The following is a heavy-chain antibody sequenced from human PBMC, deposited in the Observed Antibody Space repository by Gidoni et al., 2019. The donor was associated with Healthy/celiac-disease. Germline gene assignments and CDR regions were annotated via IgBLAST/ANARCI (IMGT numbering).Heavy chain of an antibody. V-gene: IGHV3-13*01. D-gene: IGHD4-17*01. CDR1: GFPFRSYD. Sequence: EVQLVESGGGLVQPGGSLSLSCAASGFPFRSYDMHWVRQATGKGLEWVSAIGTAGDTYYPGSVKGRFTISRENAKNSLYLQMNSLRAGDTAVYYCARSRLPNLWPPDFDYWGQGTLVTVSS. J-gene: IGHJ4*02. CDR2: IGTAGDT. CDR3: ARSRLPNLWPPDFDY.